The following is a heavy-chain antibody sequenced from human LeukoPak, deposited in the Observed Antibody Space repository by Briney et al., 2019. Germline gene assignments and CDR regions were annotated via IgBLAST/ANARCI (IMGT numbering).Heavy chain of an antibody. Sequence: PGGSPRLSCAASGFTFSSYGMHWVRQAPGKGLEWVAVIWFDGSNKYYADSVKGRFTISRDNSKNTLYLQMNSLRAEDTALYYCARDGDYYDSSGYYNDWGQGTLVTVSS. J-gene: IGHJ4*02. CDR1: GFTFSSYG. V-gene: IGHV3-33*01. CDR2: IWFDGSNK. D-gene: IGHD3-22*01. CDR3: ARDGDYYDSSGYYND.